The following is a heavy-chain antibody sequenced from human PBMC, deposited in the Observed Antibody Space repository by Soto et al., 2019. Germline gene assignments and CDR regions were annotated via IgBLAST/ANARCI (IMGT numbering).Heavy chain of an antibody. D-gene: IGHD2-2*02. CDR1: GGSITNYY. Sequence: SETLSLTCTVSGGSITNYYWNWIRRPPGKGLEWIGYMFYSGSTNYNPSLKSRVTISVDTSKSQISLELTSVTAADTAMYYCARDSRCCRGPRCYSAIDDAFDGWGQGTMVTVSS. CDR2: MFYSGST. J-gene: IGHJ3*01. CDR3: ARDSRCCRGPRCYSAIDDAFDG. V-gene: IGHV4-59*01.